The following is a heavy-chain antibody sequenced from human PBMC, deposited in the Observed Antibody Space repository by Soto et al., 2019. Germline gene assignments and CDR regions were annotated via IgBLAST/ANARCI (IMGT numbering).Heavy chain of an antibody. CDR1: GGTFSSYA. CDR3: ARSAAGIVVVITPIFDY. J-gene: IGHJ4*02. CDR2: IIPIFGTA. Sequence: QVQLVQSGAEVKKPGSSVKVSCKASGGTFSSYAISWVRQAPGQGLEWMGGIIPIFGTANYAQKFQGRVTITADESTSPAYMELSSLRSDDTAVYYCARSAAGIVVVITPIFDYWGQGTLVTVSS. V-gene: IGHV1-69*12. D-gene: IGHD3-22*01.